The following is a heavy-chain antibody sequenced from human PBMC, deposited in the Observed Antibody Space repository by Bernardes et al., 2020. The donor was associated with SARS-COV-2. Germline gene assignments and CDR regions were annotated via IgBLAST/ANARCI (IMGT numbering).Heavy chain of an antibody. CDR2: INLNSDYI. D-gene: IGHD3-16*02. CDR3: VRGYTGVPTSKQFDQ. CDR1: GFTFNSYS. Sequence: GGSLRLSCAASGFTFNSYSMNWVRQTPGKGLEWVASINLNSDYIYYAVSVRGRFTISRDNAQNSLFLQMNSLRAEDTALYYCVRGYTGVPTSKQFDQWGRGTLVTVSS. J-gene: IGHJ4*02. V-gene: IGHV3-21*01.